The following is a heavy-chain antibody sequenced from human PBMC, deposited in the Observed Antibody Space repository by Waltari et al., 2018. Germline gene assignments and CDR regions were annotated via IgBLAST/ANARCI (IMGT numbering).Heavy chain of an antibody. Sequence: QLQLQESGPGLVKPSETLSLTCTVSGGSISSSSYYWGWIRQPPGKGLEWIGSIYYSGSTYYNPSLKSRVTISVDTSKNQLSLKLSSVTAADTAVYYCARGVRYCSSTSCPGWFDPWGQGTLVTVSS. J-gene: IGHJ5*02. CDR3: ARGVRYCSSTSCPGWFDP. D-gene: IGHD2-2*01. CDR1: GGSISSSSYY. V-gene: IGHV4-39*07. CDR2: IYYSGST.